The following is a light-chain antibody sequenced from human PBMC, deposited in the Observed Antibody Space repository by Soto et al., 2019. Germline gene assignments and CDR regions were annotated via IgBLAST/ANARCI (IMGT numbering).Light chain of an antibody. CDR2: NTS. Sequence: EIVLTQSPGTLSLSPGEGATVSCRVSQSINSKSLVWYQRKLGQAPRLLIYNTSTRATGIPDRFSGSGSGTDFTLSIRGLEPEDFAVYYCQHYGGSFIFGPGTKVDFK. J-gene: IGKJ3*01. CDR3: QHYGGSFI. V-gene: IGKV3-20*01. CDR1: QSINSKS.